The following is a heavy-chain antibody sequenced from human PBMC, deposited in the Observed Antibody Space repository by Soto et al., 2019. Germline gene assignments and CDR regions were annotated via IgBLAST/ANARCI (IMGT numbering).Heavy chain of an antibody. CDR1: VCSFISFF. D-gene: IGHD4-4*01. CDR3: ATGDYSKRWNHGQYEY. V-gene: IGHV4-59*01. J-gene: IGHJ4*02. Sequence: WDTLSLTCILCVCSFISFFCSLILQPPVNGLEWIGYICYSDTTNYNPSLKSRVTISVDTTKNQFSLKLSSVTAADTDVYYCATGDYSKRWNHGQYEYWGQGDMVNVSS. CDR2: ICYSDTT.